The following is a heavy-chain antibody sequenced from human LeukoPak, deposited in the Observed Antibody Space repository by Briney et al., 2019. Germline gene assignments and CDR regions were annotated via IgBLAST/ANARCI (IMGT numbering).Heavy chain of an antibody. CDR1: GGSISSSRYY. D-gene: IGHD4/OR15-4a*01. J-gene: IGHJ4*02. V-gene: IGHV4-39*01. CDR2: TYYSGST. CDR3: ARHIRHGASYSFQAGLFDY. Sequence: SETVSLTCKVSGGSISSSRYYWGWIRQPPGEGLEWIGSTYYSGSTYYNSSLKSRVTVSVDTSKNQFSLKLSSVTAADTAVYYCARHIRHGASYSFQAGLFDYWGQGTLVTVSS.